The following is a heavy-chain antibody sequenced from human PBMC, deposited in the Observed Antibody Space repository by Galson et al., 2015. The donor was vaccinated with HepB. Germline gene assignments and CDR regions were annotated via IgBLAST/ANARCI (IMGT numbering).Heavy chain of an antibody. D-gene: IGHD3-10*01. J-gene: IGHJ5*02. Sequence: SLRLSCAASGFSFSSYEMNWVRQAPGKGLEWVSYISSSGDTLYYADSLKGRFTISRDNAKNSLYLQMNSLRAEDTAVYCCARGAKEFFFDPWGQGTLVTVSS. CDR3: ARGAKEFFFDP. CDR1: GFSFSSYE. V-gene: IGHV3-48*03. CDR2: ISSSGDTL.